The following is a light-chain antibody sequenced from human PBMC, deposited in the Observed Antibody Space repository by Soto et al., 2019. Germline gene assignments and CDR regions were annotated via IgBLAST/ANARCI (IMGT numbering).Light chain of an antibody. J-gene: IGKJ1*01. CDR3: QHWT. Sequence: DIQMTQSPSTLSASVGDRVTITCRASQSISSWLAWYQQKPGKAPKLLIYAASTLQSGVPSRFSGSGSGTDFTLTISSLQPEDFATYYCQHWTFGQGTKVDIK. CDR2: AAS. V-gene: IGKV1-5*01. CDR1: QSISSW.